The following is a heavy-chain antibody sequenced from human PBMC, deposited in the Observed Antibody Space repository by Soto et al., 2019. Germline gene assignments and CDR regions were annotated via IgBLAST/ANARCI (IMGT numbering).Heavy chain of an antibody. D-gene: IGHD3-9*01. V-gene: IGHV3-7*01. CDR3: ARVCRADYDILTSYYYYYYYGMDV. J-gene: IGHJ6*02. CDR1: GFTFSSYW. Sequence: GGSLRLSCAASGFTFSSYWMSWVRQAPGKGLEWVANIKQDGSEKYYVDSVKGRFTISRDNAKNSLYLQMNSLRAEDTAVYYCARVCRADYDILTSYYYYYYYGMDVWGQGTTVTVSS. CDR2: IKQDGSEK.